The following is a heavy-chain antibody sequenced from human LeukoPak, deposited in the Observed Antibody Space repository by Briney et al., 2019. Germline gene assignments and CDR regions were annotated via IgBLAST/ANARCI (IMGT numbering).Heavy chain of an antibody. CDR3: ARGTVHLEGRNDY. D-gene: IGHD2-15*01. Sequence: PGGSLRLSCAASGFTFTSYWMSWVRQAPGKGLEWVANIKQDGSELYYVDSVKGRFTISRDNAKNSLYLQMHSLRAEDTAVYYCARGTVHLEGRNDYWGQGTLVTVSS. J-gene: IGHJ4*02. CDR2: IKQDGSEL. CDR1: GFTFTSYW. V-gene: IGHV3-7*05.